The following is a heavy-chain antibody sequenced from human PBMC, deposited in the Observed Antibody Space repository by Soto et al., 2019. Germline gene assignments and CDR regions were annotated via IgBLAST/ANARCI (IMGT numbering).Heavy chain of an antibody. J-gene: IGHJ4*02. V-gene: IGHV4-4*02. CDR3: ARVTGNYYDSSGYYYYFDY. CDR1: GGSISSSNW. Sequence: QVQLQESGPGLVKPSGTLSLTCAVSGGSISSSNWWSWVRQPPGKGLEWIGEIYHSGSTNYNPSLKSRVTLSVDKSKNQFSLKLSSVTAADTAVYYCARVTGNYYDSSGYYYYFDYWGQGTLVTVSS. D-gene: IGHD3-22*01. CDR2: IYHSGST.